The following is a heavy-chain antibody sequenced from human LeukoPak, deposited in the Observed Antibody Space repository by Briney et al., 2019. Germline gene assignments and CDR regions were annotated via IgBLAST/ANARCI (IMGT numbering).Heavy chain of an antibody. Sequence: SETLSLTCAVYGGSFSGYYWSWIRQPPGKGLEWIGEINHSGSTNYNPSLKSRVTISVDTSKNQFSLKLSSVTAAGTAVYYCARGRGYIRYYYYYMDVWDKGTTVTVSS. V-gene: IGHV4-34*01. CDR2: INHSGST. D-gene: IGHD2-15*01. CDR1: GGSFSGYY. CDR3: ARGRGYIRYYYYYMDV. J-gene: IGHJ6*03.